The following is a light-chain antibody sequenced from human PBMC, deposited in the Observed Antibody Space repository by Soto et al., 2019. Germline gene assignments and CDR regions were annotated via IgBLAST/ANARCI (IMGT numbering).Light chain of an antibody. V-gene: IGLV1-40*01. J-gene: IGLJ2*01. CDR2: GNS. Sequence: QSVLTQPHSVSGAPGQRVTLSCTWSSSNIGAGYDVHWYQQLPGTAPKLLIYGNSNRPSGVPDRFSGSKSGASASLAITGLQAEDEADYFCQSFDSSSLSTVVFGGGTKLTV. CDR3: QSFDSSSLSTVV. CDR1: SSNIGAGYD.